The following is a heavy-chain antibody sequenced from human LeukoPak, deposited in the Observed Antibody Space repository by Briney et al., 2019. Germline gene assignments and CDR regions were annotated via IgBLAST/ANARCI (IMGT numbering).Heavy chain of an antibody. D-gene: IGHD5-18*01. CDR2: IIPIFGSS. CDR1: GYTFTNYY. V-gene: IGHV1-69*13. Sequence: ASVKVSCKASGYTFTNYYIHWVRQAPGQGLEWMGGIIPIFGSSNYAQKFQGRVTITADEPTTTAYMELSSLRSEDTAVYYCARVTHTELSTWFDPWGQGTLVTVSS. J-gene: IGHJ5*02. CDR3: ARVTHTELSTWFDP.